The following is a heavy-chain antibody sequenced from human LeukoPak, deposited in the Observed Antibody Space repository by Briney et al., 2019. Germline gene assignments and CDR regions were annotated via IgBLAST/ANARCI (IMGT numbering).Heavy chain of an antibody. Sequence: GGSLRLSCAASGFTFSSYWMHWVRQAPGKGLVWVSRINSDGSSTSYADSVKGRFTISRDNAKDSLYLQMNSLRAEDTAVYYCARAEMTTITYPESWGQGTPVTVSS. J-gene: IGHJ5*02. D-gene: IGHD5-24*01. CDR1: GFTFSSYW. CDR2: INSDGSST. V-gene: IGHV3-74*01. CDR3: ARAEMTTITYPES.